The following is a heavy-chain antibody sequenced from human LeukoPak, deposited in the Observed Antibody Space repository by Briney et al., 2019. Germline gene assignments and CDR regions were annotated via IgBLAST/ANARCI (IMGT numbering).Heavy chain of an antibody. CDR3: AILDV. J-gene: IGHJ6*04. CDR2: IYHSGST. CDR1: GYSISSGYY. V-gene: IGHV4-38-2*02. Sequence: MASETLSLTCTVSGYSISSGYYWGWIRQPPGKGLEWIGSIYHSGSTYYNPSLKSRVTISVDTSKNQFSLKLSSVTAADTAVYYCAILDVWGKGTTVTVSS.